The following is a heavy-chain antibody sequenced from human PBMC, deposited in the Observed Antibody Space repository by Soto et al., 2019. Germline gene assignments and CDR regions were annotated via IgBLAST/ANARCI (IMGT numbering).Heavy chain of an antibody. CDR1: GFTFSSYA. CDR3: ARDPWGAHYYGMDV. D-gene: IGHD1-26*01. CDR2: ISYDGSNK. Sequence: QVQLVESGGGVVQPGRSLRLSCAASGFTFSSYAMHWVRQAPGKGLEWVAVISYDGSNKYYADSVKGRFTISRDNSKNTLYLQMNSLRAADTAVYYCARDPWGAHYYGMDVWGQGTTVTVSS. J-gene: IGHJ6*02. V-gene: IGHV3-30-3*01.